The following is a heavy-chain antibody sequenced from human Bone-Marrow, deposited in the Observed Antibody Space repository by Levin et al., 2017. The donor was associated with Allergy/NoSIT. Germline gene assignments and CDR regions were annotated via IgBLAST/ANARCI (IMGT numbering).Heavy chain of an antibody. V-gene: IGHV3-9*01. CDR3: AKEDTAMVTRGYFDY. J-gene: IGHJ4*02. CDR2: ISWNIGSI. CDR1: GFTFDDYA. Sequence: GGSLRLSCAASGFTFDDYAMHWVRQAPGKGLEWVSRISWNIGSIGYADSVKGRFTISRDNAKNSLYLQMNSLRAEDTALYYCAKEDTAMVTRGYFDYWGQGTLVTVSS. D-gene: IGHD5-18*01.